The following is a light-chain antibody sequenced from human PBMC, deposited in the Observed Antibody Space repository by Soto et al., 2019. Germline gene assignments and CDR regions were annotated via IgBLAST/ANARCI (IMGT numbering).Light chain of an antibody. CDR3: QQRSNWPST. V-gene: IGKV3-11*01. CDR2: DAS. Sequence: EIVLTQSPATLSQSPGERDTLSCRASQSVSGYLAWYQQKPGQAPRLLMYDASNRATGIPARFSGSGSGTDFTLTISSLEPEDFAVYYCQQRSNWPSTFGGGTKVEIK. J-gene: IGKJ4*01. CDR1: QSVSGY.